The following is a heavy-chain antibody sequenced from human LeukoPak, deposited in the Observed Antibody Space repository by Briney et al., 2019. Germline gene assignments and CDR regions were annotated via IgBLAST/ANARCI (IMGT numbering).Heavy chain of an antibody. D-gene: IGHD1-26*01. Sequence: GGSLRLSCAASGFTFSSYAMHWVRQAPGKGLEWVAVISYDGSNKYYADSVKGRFTISRDNSKNTPYLQMNSLRAEDTAVYYCARVLVGALGAFDIWGQGTMVTVSS. CDR3: ARVLVGALGAFDI. CDR1: GFTFSSYA. CDR2: ISYDGSNK. J-gene: IGHJ3*02. V-gene: IGHV3-30*04.